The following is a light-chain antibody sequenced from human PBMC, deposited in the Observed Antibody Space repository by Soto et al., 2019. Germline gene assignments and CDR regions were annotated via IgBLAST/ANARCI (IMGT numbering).Light chain of an antibody. CDR3: QQDNCKSLT. CDR2: NAS. J-gene: IGKJ4*01. V-gene: IGKV1-5*01. Sequence: DIQMTQSPSTLSASVGDRVTITCRASQSINNWLAWYQQKPGKVPKLLIYNASTLGSGVPSRFSGSGSGTEFTLTISSLQPDDFAADYCQQDNCKSLTFGGGTKVEFK. CDR1: QSINNW.